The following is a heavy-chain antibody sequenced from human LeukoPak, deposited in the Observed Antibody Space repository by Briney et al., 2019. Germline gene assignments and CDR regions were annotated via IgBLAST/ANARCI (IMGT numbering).Heavy chain of an antibody. Sequence: PGGSLRLSCAASGFTFSSYGMHWVRQAPGKGLEWVAVIWFDGKSKYYADSVKGRFTISRDNSKNTLYLQMNSLRAEDTAVYYCANDCSSTSCYVPACWGQGTLVTVSS. D-gene: IGHD2-2*01. CDR1: GFTFSSYG. CDR2: IWFDGKSK. CDR3: ANDCSSTSCYVPAC. J-gene: IGHJ4*02. V-gene: IGHV3-33*06.